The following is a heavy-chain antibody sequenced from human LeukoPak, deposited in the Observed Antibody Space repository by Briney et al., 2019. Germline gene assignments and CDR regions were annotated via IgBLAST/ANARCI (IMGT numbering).Heavy chain of an antibody. CDR2: ISGSGGRT. CDR3: AKYRTSSITMVRGVMDV. Sequence: QAGGSLRLSCAASGFTFSSYAMTWGRQAPGKGLEWVSGISGSGGRTNYADSVKGRFTISRDNSKNTLYLQMNSLRAEDTAVYYCAKYRTSSITMVRGVMDVWGQGTTVTVSS. CDR1: GFTFSSYA. V-gene: IGHV3-23*01. J-gene: IGHJ6*02. D-gene: IGHD3-10*01.